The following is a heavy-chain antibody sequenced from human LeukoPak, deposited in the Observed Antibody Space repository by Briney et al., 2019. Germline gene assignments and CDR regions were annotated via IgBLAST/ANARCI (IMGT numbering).Heavy chain of an antibody. CDR3: AREERCNSCNPKMGVFDI. V-gene: IGHV4-39*07. J-gene: IGHJ3*02. D-gene: IGHD6-13*01. CDR2: VYYSGST. Sequence: SETLSLTCTVSGGSISSSSYYWGWIRQPPGKGLEWIGSVYYSGSTYYNPSLKSRVTVSINTSKNQLSLELNSMTAADTAVYYGAREERCNSCNPKMGVFDIWGQGKVVPVS. CDR1: GGSISSSSYY.